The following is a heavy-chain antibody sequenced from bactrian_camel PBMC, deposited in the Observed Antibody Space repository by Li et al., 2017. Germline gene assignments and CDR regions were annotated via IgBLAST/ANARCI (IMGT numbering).Heavy chain of an antibody. V-gene: IGHV3S7*01. J-gene: IGHJ4*01. Sequence: HVQLVESGGALVPPGGSLRLSCAASGFTFSSYGMSWVRQAPGKGLEWVSGFYSDGSNTYYADSVKSRFTISRDNAKNTVYLQMNSLKPEDSAMYYCAADELVTRLKGLQTCDPNHYDYPDWGQGTQVTVS. CDR1: GFTFSSYG. CDR2: FYSDGSNT. D-gene: IGHD4*01. CDR3: AADELVTRLKGLQTCDPNHYDYPD.